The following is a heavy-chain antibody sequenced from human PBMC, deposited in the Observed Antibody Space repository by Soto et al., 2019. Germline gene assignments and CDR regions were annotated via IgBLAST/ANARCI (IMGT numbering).Heavy chain of an antibody. CDR2: INHSGST. CDR1: GGSFSGYY. J-gene: IGHJ6*03. CDR3: ARGPTSKGYYYYYMDV. Sequence: SQTLSLTCAVYGGSFSGYYWSWIRQPPGKGLEWIGEINHSGSTNYNPSLKSRVTISVDTSKNQFSLKLSSVTAADTAVYYCARGPTSKGYYYYYMDVWGKGTTVTVSS. V-gene: IGHV4-34*01.